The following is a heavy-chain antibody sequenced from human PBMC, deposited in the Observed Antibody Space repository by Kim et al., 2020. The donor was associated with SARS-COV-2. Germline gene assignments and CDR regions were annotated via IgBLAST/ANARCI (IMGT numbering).Heavy chain of an antibody. CDR3: AKDKGILRYFDWFPNFDY. CDR1: GFTFSSYA. D-gene: IGHD3-9*01. Sequence: LSLTCAASGFTFSSYAMSWVRQAPGKGLEWVSAISGSGGSTYYADSVKGWFTISRDNSKNTLYLQMNSLRAEDTAVYYCAKDKGILRYFDWFPNFDYWGQGTLVTVSS. V-gene: IGHV3-23*01. CDR2: ISGSGGST. J-gene: IGHJ4*02.